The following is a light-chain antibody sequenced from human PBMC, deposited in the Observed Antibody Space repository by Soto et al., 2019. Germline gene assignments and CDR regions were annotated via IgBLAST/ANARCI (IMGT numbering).Light chain of an antibody. J-gene: IGKJ4*01. Sequence: DIQMTQSPSSLSASVGDRVTITCRASQSISNYLNWYQQKPGKAPNLLIYKASSLESGVPSRFSGSGSGTEFTLTISSLQPDDFATYYCQQYNSYPLTFGGGTKVEIK. CDR2: KAS. CDR1: QSISNY. V-gene: IGKV1-5*03. CDR3: QQYNSYPLT.